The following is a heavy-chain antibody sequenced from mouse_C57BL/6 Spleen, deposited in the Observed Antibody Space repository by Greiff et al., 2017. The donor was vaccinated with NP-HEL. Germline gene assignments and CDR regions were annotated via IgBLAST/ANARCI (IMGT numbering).Heavy chain of an antibody. CDR1: GYTFTSYW. CDR3: ARVLNLLLHAMDY. Sequence: QVQLKQPGTELVKPGASVKLSCKASGYTFTSYWMHWVKQRPGQGLEWIGNINPSNGGTNYNEKFKSKATLTVDKSSSTAYMQLSSLTSEDSAVYYCARVLNLLLHAMDYWGQGTSVTVSS. J-gene: IGHJ4*01. CDR2: INPSNGGT. V-gene: IGHV1-53*01. D-gene: IGHD1-1*01.